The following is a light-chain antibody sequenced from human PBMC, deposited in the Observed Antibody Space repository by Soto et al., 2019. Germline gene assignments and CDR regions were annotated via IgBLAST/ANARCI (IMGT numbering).Light chain of an antibody. J-gene: IGLJ2*01. CDR3: QSYDSSLSGWV. CDR1: SSNIGAGDD. CDR2: GNS. V-gene: IGLV1-40*01. Sequence: QSVLTQPPSVSGAPGQRVTISCTGSSSNIGAGDDVHWYQQLRGTAPKLLIYGNSNRPSGVPDRFSGSKSGTSASLAITGLQAEDEADYACQSYDSSLSGWVFGGGTKLPVL.